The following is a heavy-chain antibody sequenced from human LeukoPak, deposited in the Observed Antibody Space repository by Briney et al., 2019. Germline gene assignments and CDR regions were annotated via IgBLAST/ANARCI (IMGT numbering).Heavy chain of an antibody. D-gene: IGHD3-22*01. J-gene: IGHJ4*02. V-gene: IGHV1-18*01. CDR2: ISAYNGNT. CDR3: ARGRDYYDSSGPGDY. Sequence: ASVKVSCKASGYTFTSYGISWVRQAPGQGLEWMGWISAYNGNTNYAQKLQGRVTMTTDTSTSTAYMELRSLRSDDTAVYYCARGRDYYDSSGPGDYWGQGTLVTVSS. CDR1: GYTFTSYG.